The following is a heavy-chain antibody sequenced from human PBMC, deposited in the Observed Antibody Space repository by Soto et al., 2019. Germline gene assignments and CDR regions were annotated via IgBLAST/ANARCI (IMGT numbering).Heavy chain of an antibody. J-gene: IGHJ4*02. V-gene: IGHV3-23*01. D-gene: IGHD3-22*01. Sequence: AISGSGGSTYYADSVKGRFTISRDNSKNTLYLQMNSLRAEDTAVYYCAKDPRITMIVVVTVLYYFDYWGQGTLVTVSS. CDR3: AKDPRITMIVVVTVLYYFDY. CDR2: ISGSGGST.